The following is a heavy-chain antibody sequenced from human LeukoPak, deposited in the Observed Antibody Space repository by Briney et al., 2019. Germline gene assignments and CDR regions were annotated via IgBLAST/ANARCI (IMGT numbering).Heavy chain of an antibody. D-gene: IGHD1/OR15-1a*01. CDR2: IYTRGST. Sequence: SESLSLTRTVSGDSTNSHYWSWVRQPPEKGREWIGFIYTRGSTNYNPSLKSRVTMSGDTSKNQVPLTLHSVTAADTAVYYCERHWIGTTKTYSYWFDFWGQGTVVPVPS. CDR3: ERHWIGTTKTYSYWFDF. V-gene: IGHV4-4*09. J-gene: IGHJ5*01. CDR1: GDSTNSHY.